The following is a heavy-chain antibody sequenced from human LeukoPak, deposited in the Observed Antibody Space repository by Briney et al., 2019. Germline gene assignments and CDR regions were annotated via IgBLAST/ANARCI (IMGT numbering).Heavy chain of an antibody. CDR3: AKGGPPEDDY. J-gene: IGHJ4*02. V-gene: IGHV3-30*02. D-gene: IGHD1-14*01. CDR2: IRYDGSNK. CDR1: GFAFSSYG. Sequence: GGSLRLSCAASGFAFSSYGMHWVRQAPGKGLEWVAFIRYDGSNKYYADSVKGRFTISRDNSKNTLYLQMNSLRAEDTAVYYCAKGGPPEDDYWGQGTLVTVSS.